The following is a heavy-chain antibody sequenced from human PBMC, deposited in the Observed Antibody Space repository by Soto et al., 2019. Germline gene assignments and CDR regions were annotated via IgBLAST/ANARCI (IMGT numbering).Heavy chain of an antibody. Sequence: SGGSLRLSCAASGLIFRNAWMSWVRQAPGKGLEWVGRIKSKSSGGTTDYAAPVEGRVTISRDDSKSTLYLQMTSLTIEDTAVYFCASEKGWRQSPLDSWGQGALVTVSS. J-gene: IGHJ5*01. CDR1: GLIFRNAW. V-gene: IGHV3-15*01. D-gene: IGHD4-4*01. CDR2: IKSKSSGGTT. CDR3: ASEKGWRQSPLDS.